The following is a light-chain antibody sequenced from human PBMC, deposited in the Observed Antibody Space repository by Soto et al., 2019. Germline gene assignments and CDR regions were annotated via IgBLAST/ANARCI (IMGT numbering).Light chain of an antibody. CDR1: QTINVW. CDR2: DAS. CDR3: QHMRT. J-gene: IGKJ1*01. Sequence: DIHMTQSPSTLSASVGDRVTITCRASQTINVWLAWYQQKPGKAPKFLIYDASTLESGVPSRFSGSGFGTEFSLTISSLQPDDFGSYYCQHMRTFGQGTKVEMK. V-gene: IGKV1-5*01.